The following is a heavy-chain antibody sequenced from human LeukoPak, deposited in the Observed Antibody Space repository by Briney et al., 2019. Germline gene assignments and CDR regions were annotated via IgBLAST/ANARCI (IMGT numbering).Heavy chain of an antibody. CDR2: VNHSGST. Sequence: SETLSLTCAVYGGSFSGYYWSWIRQPPGKGLEWIGEVNHSGSTNYNPSLKSRVTISVDTSKNQFSLKLSSVTAADTAVYYCARHPFATPFDHWGRGTLVTVSS. CDR3: ARHPFATPFDH. D-gene: IGHD2-15*01. J-gene: IGHJ4*02. V-gene: IGHV4-34*01. CDR1: GGSFSGYY.